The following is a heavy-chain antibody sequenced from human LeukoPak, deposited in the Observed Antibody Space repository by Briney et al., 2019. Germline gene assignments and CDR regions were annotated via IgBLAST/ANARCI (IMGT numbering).Heavy chain of an antibody. D-gene: IGHD2-2*01. J-gene: IGHJ4*02. CDR1: GFTFSNYW. CDR3: ARDPGYCSSTSCHRGDY. V-gene: IGHV3-7*03. CDR2: IKQDGSEK. Sequence: GGSLRLSCAASGFTFSNYWMSWVRQAPGKGLEWVANIKQDGSEKYYVDSVKGRFTISRDNSKNTLYLQMNSLRAEDTAVYYCARDPGYCSSTSCHRGDYWGQGTLVSVSS.